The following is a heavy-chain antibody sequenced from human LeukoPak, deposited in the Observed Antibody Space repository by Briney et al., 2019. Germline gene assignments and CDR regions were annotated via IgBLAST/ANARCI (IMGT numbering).Heavy chain of an antibody. CDR3: AREGIAAAGTCAFDI. V-gene: IGHV1-69*13. CDR1: GGTFSSYA. J-gene: IGHJ3*02. D-gene: IGHD6-13*01. CDR2: IIPIFGTA. Sequence: SVKVSYKASGGTFSSYAISWVRQAPGQGLEWMGGIIPIFGTANYAQKFQGRVTITADESTRTAYMELRSLRSEDTAVYFCAREGIAAAGTCAFDIWGKGTMVTVSS.